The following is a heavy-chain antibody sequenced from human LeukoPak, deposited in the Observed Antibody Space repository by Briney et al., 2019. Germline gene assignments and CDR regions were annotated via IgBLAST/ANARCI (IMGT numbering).Heavy chain of an antibody. Sequence: PGGSLRLSCAASGFTFSSYSMNWVRQAPGKGLEWVSSISSSSSYIYYADSVKGRFTISRDNAKNSPYLQMNSLRAEDTAVYYCARDIFKYYDILSDGMDVWGKGTTVTVSS. V-gene: IGHV3-21*01. CDR2: ISSSSSYI. D-gene: IGHD3-9*01. CDR3: ARDIFKYYDILSDGMDV. J-gene: IGHJ6*04. CDR1: GFTFSSYS.